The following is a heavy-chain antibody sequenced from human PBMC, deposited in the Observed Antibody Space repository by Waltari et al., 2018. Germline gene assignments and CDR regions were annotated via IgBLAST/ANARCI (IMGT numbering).Heavy chain of an antibody. D-gene: IGHD7-27*01. CDR2: ISGSGDRT. V-gene: IGHV3-23*01. CDR3: MKGVWGSVVDF. CDR1: GFTFNSYA. J-gene: IGHJ4*02. Sequence: EVQLLESGGGLLQPGGSLRLSCTASGFTFNSYAMTWVHQAPGKGLECVLTISGSGDRTYNADSVKCRFTISRDNSQITLYLLIDSLRADDTAVYYCMKGVWGSVVDFCGQGTLVTVSS.